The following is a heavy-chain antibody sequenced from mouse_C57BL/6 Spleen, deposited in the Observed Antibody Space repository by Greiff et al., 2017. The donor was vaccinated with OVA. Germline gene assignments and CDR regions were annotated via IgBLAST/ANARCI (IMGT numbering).Heavy chain of an antibody. CDR2: IYPGDGDT. Sequence: QVQLQQSGAELVKPGASVKISCKASGYAFSSYWMNWVKQRPGKGLEWIGQIYPGDGDTNYNGKFKGKATLTAAKSSSTAYMQLSSLTSEDSAVYFCARYGLFYAMDYWGQGTSVTVSS. J-gene: IGHJ4*01. CDR3: ARYGLFYAMDY. D-gene: IGHD1-1*01. V-gene: IGHV1-80*01. CDR1: GYAFSSYW.